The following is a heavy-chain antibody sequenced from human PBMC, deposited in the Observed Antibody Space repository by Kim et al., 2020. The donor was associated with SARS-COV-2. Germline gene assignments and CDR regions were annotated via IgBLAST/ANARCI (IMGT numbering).Heavy chain of an antibody. Sequence: GGSLRLSCSASGFTFSNYDIHWVRQAPGKGLEYVSSISSNGGSTYYADSVKGRFTLSRDNSKNTVYLQMSSLRPEDTATYYCVKDPIPGGYDSSSYSWGQGTLVTVSS. D-gene: IGHD3-22*01. J-gene: IGHJ5*02. CDR3: VKDPIPGGYDSSSYS. CDR2: ISSNGGST. CDR1: GFTFSNYD. V-gene: IGHV3-64D*09.